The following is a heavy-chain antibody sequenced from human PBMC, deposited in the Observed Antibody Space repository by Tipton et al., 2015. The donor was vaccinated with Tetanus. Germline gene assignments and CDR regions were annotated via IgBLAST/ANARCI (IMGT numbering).Heavy chain of an antibody. J-gene: IGHJ6*02. CDR3: ARDRGDYIYYGMDV. CDR1: GYTFTGYY. D-gene: IGHD3-22*01. V-gene: IGHV1-2*02. Sequence: QMQLVQSGAELKKPGASLKVSCKASGYTFTGYYMYWVRQAPGQGLEWMGWIDSNSGGTVYAQKFQGRVTMTRDTSISTAYMELRSLRSDDTAVYYCARDRGDYIYYGMDVWGPGTTVTVS. CDR2: IDSNSGGT.